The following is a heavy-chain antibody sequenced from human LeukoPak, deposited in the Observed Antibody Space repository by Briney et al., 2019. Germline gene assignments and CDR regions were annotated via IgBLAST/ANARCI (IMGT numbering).Heavy chain of an antibody. Sequence: PGGSLRLSCAASGFTFSSYSMNWARQAPGKGLEWVSYISSSSNVIDSADSVKGRFTISRDNAKNSLYLQMNSLRVEDTAVYYCARARGYSYGYSDYWGQGTLVTVSS. CDR1: GFTFSSYS. D-gene: IGHD5-18*01. J-gene: IGHJ4*02. CDR2: ISSSSNVI. V-gene: IGHV3-48*01. CDR3: ARARGYSYGYSDY.